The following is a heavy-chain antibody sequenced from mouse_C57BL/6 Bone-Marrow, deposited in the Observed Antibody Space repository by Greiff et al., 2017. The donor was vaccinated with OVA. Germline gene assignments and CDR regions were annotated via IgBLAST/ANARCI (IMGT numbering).Heavy chain of an antibody. CDR2: ISSGSSTL. V-gene: IGHV5-17*01. D-gene: IGHD2-4*01. Sequence: EVHLVESGGGLVKPGGSLKLSCAASGFTFSDYGMHWVRQAPEKGLEWVAYISSGSSTLYYADTVKGRFTIYRDHAKNTLFLQMTSLRSEDTAMYYCARSDYDYFDYWGQGTTLTVSS. J-gene: IGHJ2*01. CDR1: GFTFSDYG. CDR3: ARSDYDYFDY.